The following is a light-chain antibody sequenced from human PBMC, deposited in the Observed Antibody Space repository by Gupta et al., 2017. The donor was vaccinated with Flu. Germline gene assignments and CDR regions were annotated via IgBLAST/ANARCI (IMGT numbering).Light chain of an antibody. J-gene: IGKJ3*01. CDR3: QQSYSSFT. CDR1: QSISSY. Sequence: DIQMTHSPSSLSASVGDRVTITCRARQSISSYLNWYQQKPGQAPKLLIYASSRGQRGVTSTLNGSGAWTDFTLTSSSLLSKDFAHYYSQQSYSSFTFGHGTKVDIK. CDR2: ASS. V-gene: IGKV1-39*01.